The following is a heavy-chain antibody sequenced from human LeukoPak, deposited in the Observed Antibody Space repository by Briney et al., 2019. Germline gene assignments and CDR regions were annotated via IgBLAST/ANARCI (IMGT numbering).Heavy chain of an antibody. Sequence: ASVKVSCKVSGYTLTELSMHWVRQAPGKGLEWMGGFDPEDGETIYAQKFQGRVTMTEDTSTDTAYMELSSLRSEDTAVYYCAVTLRSGWLCNWFDPWGQGTLVTVSS. V-gene: IGHV1-24*01. J-gene: IGHJ5*02. CDR3: AVTLRSGWLCNWFDP. CDR1: GYTLTELS. CDR2: FDPEDGET. D-gene: IGHD6-19*01.